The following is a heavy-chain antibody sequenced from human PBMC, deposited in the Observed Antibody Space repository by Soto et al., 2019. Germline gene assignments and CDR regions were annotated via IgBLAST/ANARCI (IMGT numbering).Heavy chain of an antibody. J-gene: IGHJ4*02. CDR3: ASSNYDSPIPLHY. V-gene: IGHV4-30-2*01. Sequence: QLQLQESGSGLVKPSQTLSLTCAVSGGSISSGGYSWSWIRQPPGKGLEWIGYIYHSGSTYYNPSLKSRVTISVDRSKNQFSLKLSSVTAADTAVYYCASSNYDSPIPLHYWGQGTLVTVSS. CDR1: GGSISSGGYS. CDR2: IYHSGST. D-gene: IGHD3-22*01.